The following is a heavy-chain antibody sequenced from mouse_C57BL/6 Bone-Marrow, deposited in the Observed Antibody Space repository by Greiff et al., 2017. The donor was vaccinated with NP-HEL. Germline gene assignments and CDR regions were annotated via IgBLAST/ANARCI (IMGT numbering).Heavy chain of an antibody. CDR1: GFTFSSYG. V-gene: IGHV5-6*01. CDR2: ISSGGSYT. Sequence: EVQLVESGGDLVKPGGSLKLSCAASGFTFSSYGMSWVRQTPDKRLEWVATISSGGSYTSYPDSVKGRFTISRDNAKNTLYLQMSSLKSEDTAMYYCARRAYSNYGGDWFAYWGQGTLVTVSA. D-gene: IGHD2-5*01. J-gene: IGHJ3*01. CDR3: ARRAYSNYGGDWFAY.